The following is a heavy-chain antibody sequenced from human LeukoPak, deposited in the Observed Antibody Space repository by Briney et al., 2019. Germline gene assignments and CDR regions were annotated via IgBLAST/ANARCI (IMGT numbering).Heavy chain of an antibody. CDR2: IKQDGSEK. D-gene: IGHD3-10*01. CDR3: ARSRVSRGDAFDI. J-gene: IGHJ3*02. V-gene: IGHV3-7*01. CDR1: GFTFSSYW. Sequence: GGSLRLSCAGSGFTFSSYWMCWVRQAPGKGLEWVANIKQDGSEKYYVDSVKGRFTISRDNAKNSLYLQMNSLRAEDTAVYYCARSRVSRGDAFDIWGQGTMVTVSS.